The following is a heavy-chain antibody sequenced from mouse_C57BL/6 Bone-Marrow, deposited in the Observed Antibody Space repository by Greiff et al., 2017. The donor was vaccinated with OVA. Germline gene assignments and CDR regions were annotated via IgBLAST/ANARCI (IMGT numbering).Heavy chain of an antibody. V-gene: IGHV5-17*01. D-gene: IGHD2-13*01. CDR3: ARDYWAWFAY. J-gene: IGHJ3*01. CDR2: ISSGSSTI. Sequence: EVQRVESGGGLVKPGGSLKLSCAASGFTFSDYGMHWVRQAPEKGLEWVAYISSGSSTIYYADTVKGRFTISRDNAKNTLFLQMISLRSEDTAVYYCARDYWAWFAYWGQGTLVTVSA. CDR1: GFTFSDYG.